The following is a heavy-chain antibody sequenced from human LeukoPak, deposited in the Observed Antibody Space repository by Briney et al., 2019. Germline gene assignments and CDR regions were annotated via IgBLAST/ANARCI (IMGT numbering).Heavy chain of an antibody. CDR3: ARVGILTGYYNDAFDI. CDR1: GFTLSSYW. D-gene: IGHD3-9*01. J-gene: IGHJ3*02. Sequence: GGSLRLSCAASGFTLSSYWMHWVRQAPGKGLVWVSCINNDGSSTSYADSVKGRFTISRDNAKNTLFLQMNSLRVEDTAVYYCARVGILTGYYNDAFDIWGQGTMVTVSS. CDR2: INNDGSST. V-gene: IGHV3-74*01.